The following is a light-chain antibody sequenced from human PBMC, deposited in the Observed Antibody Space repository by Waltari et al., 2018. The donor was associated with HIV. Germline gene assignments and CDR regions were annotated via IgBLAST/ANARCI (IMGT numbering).Light chain of an antibody. CDR2: QES. J-gene: IGLJ2*01. V-gene: IGLV3-1*01. CDR1: NLGDKY. CDR3: QAWDSSTVV. Sequence: SYELTQPPSVSVSPGQTASITCSGDNLGDKYACWYQQKPGRSPVLVIYQESKRPSGIPERFSGSNSGNTATLTISGTQAMDEADYYCQAWDSSTVVFGGGTKLTVL.